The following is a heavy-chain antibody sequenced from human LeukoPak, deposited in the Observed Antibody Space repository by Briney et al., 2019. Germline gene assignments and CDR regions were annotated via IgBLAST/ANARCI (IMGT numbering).Heavy chain of an antibody. Sequence: GASVKVSCKASGYTFNSYGISWVRQAPGQGLEWMGWISAYNGNTNYAQKLQGRVTMTTDTSTSTAYMELRSLRSDDTAVYYCARGSVGGSYSVDAFDIWGQGTMVTVSS. D-gene: IGHD1-26*01. CDR1: GYTFNSYG. V-gene: IGHV1-18*01. J-gene: IGHJ3*02. CDR2: ISAYNGNT. CDR3: ARGSVGGSYSVDAFDI.